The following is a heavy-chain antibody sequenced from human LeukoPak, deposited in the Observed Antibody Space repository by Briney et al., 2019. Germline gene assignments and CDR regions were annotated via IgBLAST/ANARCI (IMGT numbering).Heavy chain of an antibody. CDR2: INHSGST. V-gene: IGHV4-34*01. J-gene: IGHJ4*02. CDR1: GGSFSGYY. Sequence: SETLSLTCAVYGGSFSGYYWSWIRQPPGKGLEWIGEINHSGSTNYNPSLKSRVTISVDTSKNQFSLKLSSVTAADAAVYYCATYYYDSSGYDNWGQGTLVTVSS. CDR3: ATYYYDSSGYDN. D-gene: IGHD3-22*01.